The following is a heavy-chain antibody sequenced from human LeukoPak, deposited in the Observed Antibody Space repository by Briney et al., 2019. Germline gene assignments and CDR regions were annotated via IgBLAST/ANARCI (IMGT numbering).Heavy chain of an antibody. Sequence: GASVKVSCKASGYTFTSYGISWVRQAPGQGLEWMGWISAYNGNTNYAQKLQGRVTMTTDTSTSTAYMELRSLRSDDTAVYYCARGKGYCSGGSCYEDVYFDYWGQGTLVTVSS. CDR2: ISAYNGNT. J-gene: IGHJ4*02. V-gene: IGHV1-18*01. CDR1: GYTFTSYG. CDR3: ARGKGYCSGGSCYEDVYFDY. D-gene: IGHD2-15*01.